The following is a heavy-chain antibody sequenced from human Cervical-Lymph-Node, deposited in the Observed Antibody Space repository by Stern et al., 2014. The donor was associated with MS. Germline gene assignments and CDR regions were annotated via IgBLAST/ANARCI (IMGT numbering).Heavy chain of an antibody. V-gene: IGHV4-31*03. J-gene: IGHJ4*02. CDR1: AASIKTIGYF. CDR2: ISHSGVT. CDR3: MRGDY. Sequence: VQLVESGPGLVQPSQTLSLTCTVSAASIKTIGYFWSWVRQPPGKDLEWIGFISHSGVTFYNETLKSRVTLSQDTSANQFSLRLTSVTAADTALYFCMRGDYWGRGILVAVSS.